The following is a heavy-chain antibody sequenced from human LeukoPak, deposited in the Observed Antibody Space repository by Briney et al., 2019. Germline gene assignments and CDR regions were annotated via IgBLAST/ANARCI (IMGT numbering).Heavy chain of an antibody. CDR2: MNPNGGNT. CDR1: GYTFTSYY. D-gene: IGHD6-6*01. CDR3: ARVLASSSSDY. Sequence: GASVKVSCKASGYTFTSYYMHWVRQAPGQGLEWMGWMNPNGGNTGYAQKFQGRVTITRNTSITTAYMELSSLRSDDTAVYYCARVLASSSSDYWGQGTLVTVSS. V-gene: IGHV1-8*03. J-gene: IGHJ4*02.